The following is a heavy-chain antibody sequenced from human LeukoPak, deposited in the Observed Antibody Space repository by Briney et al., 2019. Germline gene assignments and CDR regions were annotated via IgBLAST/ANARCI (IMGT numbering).Heavy chain of an antibody. D-gene: IGHD3-10*01. CDR3: ARDQGDYYGSGSYFDY. Sequence: SQTLSLTCAISGDSVSSNSAAWNWIRQSPSRGLEWLGRTYYRSKWYNDYAVSVKSRITINPDTSKNQFSLQLNSVTPEDTAVYYCARDQGDYYGSGSYFDYWGQGTLVTVSS. CDR1: GDSVSSNSAA. CDR2: TYYRSKWYN. J-gene: IGHJ4*02. V-gene: IGHV6-1*01.